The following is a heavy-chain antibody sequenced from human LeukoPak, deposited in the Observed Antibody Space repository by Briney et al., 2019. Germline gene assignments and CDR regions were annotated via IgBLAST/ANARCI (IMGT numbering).Heavy chain of an antibody. CDR2: LYSGGAT. D-gene: IGHD4/OR15-4a*01. J-gene: IGHJ4*02. CDR1: GFTVKDNF. Sequence: GGSLRLSCAASGFTVKDNFMTWVRQAPGKGLEWVSVLYSGGATYYADSVKGRFTISRDNSKNIVFLQMNDLRTEDTAFYYCTRDSANYHFAYWGQGALVTVSS. V-gene: IGHV3-66*01. CDR3: TRDSANYHFAY.